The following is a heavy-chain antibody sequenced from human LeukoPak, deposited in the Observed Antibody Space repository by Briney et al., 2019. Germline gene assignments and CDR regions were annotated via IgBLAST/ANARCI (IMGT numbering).Heavy chain of an antibody. CDR3: ARWEVVRGNEPIYYYYYGMDV. J-gene: IGHJ6*04. CDR1: GFIFSDYY. D-gene: IGHD3-10*01. CDR2: ISSSSSYT. Sequence: PGGSLRLSCAASGFIFSDYYMSWIRQAPGKGLEWVSYISSSSSYTNYADSVKGRFTISRDNAKNSLYLQMNSLRAEDTAVYYCARWEVVRGNEPIYYYYYGMDVWGKGTTVTVSS. V-gene: IGHV3-11*06.